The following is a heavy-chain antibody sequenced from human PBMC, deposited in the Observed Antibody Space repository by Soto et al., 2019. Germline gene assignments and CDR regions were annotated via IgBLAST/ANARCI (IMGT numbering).Heavy chain of an antibody. CDR3: TRDSTDTVSDY. D-gene: IGHD4-17*01. Sequence: PGGSLRLSCAASGFSVSSNYMTWVRQAPGKGLEWVSVIYSGGNTYYADSVKGRFSISRDNSKNTLYLQMSSLRAEDTAVYYCTRDSTDTVSDYWGQGTLVTVSS. CDR2: IYSGGNT. V-gene: IGHV3-66*01. J-gene: IGHJ4*02. CDR1: GFSVSSNY.